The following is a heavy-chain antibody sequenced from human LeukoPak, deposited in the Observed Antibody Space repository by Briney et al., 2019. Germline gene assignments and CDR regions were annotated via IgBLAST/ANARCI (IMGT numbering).Heavy chain of an antibody. CDR1: GGSISSSSYY. CDR2: IYYSGST. J-gene: IGHJ4*02. Sequence: PSETLSLTCTVSGGSISSSSYYWGWIRQPPGKGLEWIGSIYYSGSTYYNPSLKSRVTISVDTSKNQFSLKLSSVTAADTAVYYCARLPEHYGSHFDYWGQGTLVTVSS. CDR3: ARLPEHYGSHFDY. V-gene: IGHV4-39*01. D-gene: IGHD4-17*01.